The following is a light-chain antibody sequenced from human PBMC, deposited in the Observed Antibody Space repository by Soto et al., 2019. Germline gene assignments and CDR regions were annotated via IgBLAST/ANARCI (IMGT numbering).Light chain of an antibody. V-gene: IGLV2-14*03. J-gene: IGLJ1*01. CDR1: SSDVGGYNH. Sequence: QSALTQPAYVSGSPGQSITISCTGTSSDVGGYNHVSWYQQYPGKAPKVMIYEVSNRPSGVSNRFSGSRSGNTASLTISGLQAEDEADYYCCSYAGSYSYAFATGTKLTVL. CDR3: CSYAGSYSYA. CDR2: EVS.